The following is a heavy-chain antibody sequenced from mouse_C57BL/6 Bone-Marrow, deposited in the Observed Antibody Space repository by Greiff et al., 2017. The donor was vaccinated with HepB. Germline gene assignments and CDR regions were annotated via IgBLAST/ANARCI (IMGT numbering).Heavy chain of an antibody. CDR2: IYPRSGNT. CDR1: GYTFTSYG. D-gene: IGHD2-1*01. J-gene: IGHJ4*01. CDR3: ARQVIYYGNAMDY. Sequence: VMLVESGAELARPGASVKLSCKASGYTFTSYGISWVKQRTGQGLEWIGEIYPRSGNTYYNEKFKGKATLTADKSSSTAYMELRSLTSEDSAVYFCARQVIYYGNAMDYWGQGTSVTVSS. V-gene: IGHV1-81*01.